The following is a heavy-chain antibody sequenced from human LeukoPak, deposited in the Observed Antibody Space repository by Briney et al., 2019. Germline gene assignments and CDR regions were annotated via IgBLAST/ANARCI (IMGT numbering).Heavy chain of an antibody. D-gene: IGHD3/OR15-3a*01. Sequence: GGSLRLSCAASGFTFSSYWMSWVRQAPGKGLEWVANIKQDGSEKYYVDSVKGRFTIPRDNAKNSLYLQMNSLRAEDTAVYYCARDRTYWYFDLWGRGTLVTVSS. J-gene: IGHJ2*01. CDR2: IKQDGSEK. CDR3: ARDRTYWYFDL. V-gene: IGHV3-7*01. CDR1: GFTFSSYW.